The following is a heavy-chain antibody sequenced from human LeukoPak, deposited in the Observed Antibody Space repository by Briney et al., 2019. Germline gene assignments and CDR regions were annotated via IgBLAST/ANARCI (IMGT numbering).Heavy chain of an antibody. CDR3: AKDGGSSSWYVDYFDY. V-gene: IGHV3-23*01. CDR2: ISGSGGST. J-gene: IGHJ4*02. Sequence: GGSLRLSCAASGFTFSSYAVSWVRQAPGKGLEWVSAISGSGGSTYYADSVKGRFTISRDNSKNTLYLQMNSLRAEDTAVYYCAKDGGSSSWYVDYFDYWGQATLVTVSS. CDR1: GFTFSSYA. D-gene: IGHD6-13*01.